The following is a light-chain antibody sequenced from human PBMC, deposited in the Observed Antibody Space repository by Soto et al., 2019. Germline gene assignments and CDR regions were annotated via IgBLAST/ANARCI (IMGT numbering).Light chain of an antibody. J-gene: IGKJ1*01. Sequence: ETVLTQSPGTLYFSTGERATLSCRASQSVASSYLAWYQQKPGQAPRLLIYGASSRATGIPDRFSGSGSGTDFTLTISRLEPEDFAVYYCHQYGSSSWTFGQGTKV. V-gene: IGKV3-20*01. CDR3: HQYGSSSWT. CDR1: QSVASSY. CDR2: GAS.